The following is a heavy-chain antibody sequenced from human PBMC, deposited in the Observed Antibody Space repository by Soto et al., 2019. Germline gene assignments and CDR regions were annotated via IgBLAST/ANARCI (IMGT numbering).Heavy chain of an antibody. D-gene: IGHD3-10*01. CDR2: IYPDASDI. Sequence: GESLKISCHASGYTFIYFWVAWVRQVPGKGLEWMGVIYPDASDIRYSPSFEGHVTISADKSTNTAYLQWSSLEAADTAIYYCARQGTSRGSDYAAFDFWGPGTLVTVSS. V-gene: IGHV5-51*01. CDR3: ARQGTSRGSDYAAFDF. CDR1: GYTFIYFW. J-gene: IGHJ4*02.